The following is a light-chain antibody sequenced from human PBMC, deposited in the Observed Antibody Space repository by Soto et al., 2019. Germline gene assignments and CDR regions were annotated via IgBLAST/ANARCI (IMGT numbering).Light chain of an antibody. CDR3: HHYATSPPIT. Sequence: ESVLTQSPGTLSLSPGERATLSCRASQSVRSNYLAWYQQKPGQAPRLLIYDASSRATGIPDRFSGGGSGTDFTLTISRLEPEDFAVYYCHHYATSPPITFGQGTRLEIK. V-gene: IGKV3-20*01. CDR2: DAS. CDR1: QSVRSNY. J-gene: IGKJ5*01.